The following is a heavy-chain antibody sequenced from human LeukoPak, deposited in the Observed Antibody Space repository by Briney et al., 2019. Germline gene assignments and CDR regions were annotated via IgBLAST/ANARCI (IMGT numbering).Heavy chain of an antibody. V-gene: IGHV3-23*01. Sequence: GGSLRLSCAASGFTFSSYAMSWVRQAPGKGLEWVSAISGSGGSTYYADSVKGRFTISRDNSKNTLYLQMNSLRAEDTAVYYCAKDSRLWFGELLSDAFDIWGQGTMVTVSS. J-gene: IGHJ3*02. CDR1: GFTFSSYA. CDR3: AKDSRLWFGELLSDAFDI. D-gene: IGHD3-10*01. CDR2: ISGSGGST.